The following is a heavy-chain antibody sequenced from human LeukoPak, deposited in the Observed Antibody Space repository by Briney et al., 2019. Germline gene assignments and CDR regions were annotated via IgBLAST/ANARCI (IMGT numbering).Heavy chain of an antibody. CDR1: GYTFINYG. V-gene: IGHV1-18*01. D-gene: IGHD2-15*01. J-gene: IGHJ4*02. Sequence: HRASVKVSCKASGYTFINYGISWVRQAPGQGLEWMGWISGYKGNTKSAQRLQGRVSMTTDKSTSTVYMELRSLRFDDTAVYYCARVTLKDCSGDNCYSGAINYWGQGTLVTVSS. CDR2: ISGYKGNT. CDR3: ARVTLKDCSGDNCYSGAINY.